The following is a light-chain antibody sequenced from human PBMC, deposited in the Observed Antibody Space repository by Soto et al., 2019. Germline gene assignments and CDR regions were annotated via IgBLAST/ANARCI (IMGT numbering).Light chain of an antibody. V-gene: IGLV2-23*02. CDR2: EVS. CDR1: SSVVGSYNL. Sequence: QSVLTQPASVSGSPGQSITISCTGTSSVVGSYNLVSWHQQHPGKAPKLMIYEVSKRPSGVSNRFSGSKSGNTASLTISGLQAEDEADYYCCSYAGSSFYVFGTGTKVTVL. CDR3: CSYAGSSFYV. J-gene: IGLJ1*01.